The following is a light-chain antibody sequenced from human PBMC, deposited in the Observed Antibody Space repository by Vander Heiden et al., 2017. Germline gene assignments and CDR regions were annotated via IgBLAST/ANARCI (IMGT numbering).Light chain of an antibody. J-gene: IGLJ1*01. CDR2: EVN. V-gene: IGLV2-14*01. CDR1: SSDVGGYNY. CDR3: SSYTPSSTLEV. Sequence: QSALTQPASVSGSPGQSITISCTGTSSDVGGYNYVSWYQQYPGKVPKLIIYEVNNRPSGVSNRFSGSKSGNTASLTISGLQSEDEANYYCSSYTPSSTLEVFRRGTMVSVL.